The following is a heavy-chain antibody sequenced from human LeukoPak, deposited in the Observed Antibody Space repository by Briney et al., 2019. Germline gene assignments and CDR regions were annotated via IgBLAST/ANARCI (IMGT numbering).Heavy chain of an antibody. Sequence: GRSLRLSCAASGFTFSSYAMHWVRQAPGKGLEWVAVISYDGSNKYYADSVKGRFTISRDNSKNTLYLQMNSLRAEDTAVYYCARIMNDFWSGYYPLALKYWGQGTPVTVTS. V-gene: IGHV3-30*04. CDR3: ARIMNDFWSGYYPLALKY. CDR1: GFTFSSYA. J-gene: IGHJ4*02. D-gene: IGHD3-3*01. CDR2: ISYDGSNK.